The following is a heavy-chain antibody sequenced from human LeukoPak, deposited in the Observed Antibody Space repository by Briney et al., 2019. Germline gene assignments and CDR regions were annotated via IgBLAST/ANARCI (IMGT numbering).Heavy chain of an antibody. CDR1: GFTFSNYW. Sequence: GGSLRLSCAVSGFTFSNYWMSWVRQAPGKGLEWVANIKQDGSVKYYVDSVKGRFTISRDNAKNSVYLQMNSLRAEDTAVYYCARIGYSSSCNDYWGQGTLVTVAS. J-gene: IGHJ4*02. CDR3: ARIGYSSSCNDY. CDR2: IKQDGSVK. V-gene: IGHV3-7*01. D-gene: IGHD2-2*01.